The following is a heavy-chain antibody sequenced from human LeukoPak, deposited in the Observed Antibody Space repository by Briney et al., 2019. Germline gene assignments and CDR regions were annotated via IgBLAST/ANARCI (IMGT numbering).Heavy chain of an antibody. J-gene: IGHJ4*02. V-gene: IGHV4-59*08. Sequence: SETLSLTCTVSGGSITSYYWSWIRQPPGKGLDWIGYLFHSGTRRYNPSLKSRVTISADTTKNQIFLTLNSTTAADTAVYYCAGRRGWKQQLVYFDYWGQGTLATVSS. CDR1: GGSITSYY. CDR2: LFHSGTR. CDR3: AGRRGWKQQLVYFDY. D-gene: IGHD6-13*01.